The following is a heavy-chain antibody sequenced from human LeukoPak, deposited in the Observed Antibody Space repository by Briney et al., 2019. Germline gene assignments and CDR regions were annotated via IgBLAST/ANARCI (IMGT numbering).Heavy chain of an antibody. J-gene: IGHJ4*02. CDR1: GFTFSSYW. CDR2: IKHDGSEK. D-gene: IGHD3-3*01. V-gene: IGHV3-7*01. Sequence: GGSLRLSCAASGFTFSSYWMSWVRQAPGRGLEWVANIKHDGSEKYYVDSVKGRFAISRDNGKNSLYLQMNSLRVEDMAVYYCARAPREWLLGYHFEYWGQGTLVTVSS. CDR3: ARAPREWLLGYHFEY.